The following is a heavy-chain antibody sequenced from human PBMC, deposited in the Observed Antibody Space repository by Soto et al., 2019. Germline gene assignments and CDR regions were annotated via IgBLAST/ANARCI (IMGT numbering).Heavy chain of an antibody. CDR3: ARGRTGATDAFDI. Sequence: SVKVSCKASGGTFSSYAISWVRQAPGQGLEWMGGIIPIFGTANYAQKFQGRVTITADESTSTAYMELSSLRSEDTAVYYCARGRTGATDAFDIWGQGTMVTVSS. CDR2: IIPIFGTA. J-gene: IGHJ3*02. CDR1: GGTFSSYA. V-gene: IGHV1-69*13. D-gene: IGHD1-26*01.